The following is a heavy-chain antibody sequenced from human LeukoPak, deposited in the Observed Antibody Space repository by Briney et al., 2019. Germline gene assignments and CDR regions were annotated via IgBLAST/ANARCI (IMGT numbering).Heavy chain of an antibody. J-gene: IGHJ4*02. CDR3: ARDRRGSGTSCYRD. Sequence: PGGSLRLSCAASGFTFSSYAMHWVRQAPGKGLEWVAVISYDGSNKYYADSVKGRFTISRDNSKNTLYLQMNSLRAEDTAVYYCARDRRGSGTSCYRDWGQGTLVTVSS. CDR1: GFTFSSYA. D-gene: IGHD2-2*02. CDR2: ISYDGSNK. V-gene: IGHV3-30*04.